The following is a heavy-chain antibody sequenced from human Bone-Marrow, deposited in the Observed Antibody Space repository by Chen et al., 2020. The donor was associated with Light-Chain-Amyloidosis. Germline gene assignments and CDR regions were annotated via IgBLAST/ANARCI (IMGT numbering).Heavy chain of an antibody. D-gene: IGHD2-21*01. CDR1: GFSFSSYA. V-gene: IGHV3-30-3*01. Sequence: QVQLVESGGGVAQPGRSLRLSCAASGFSFSSYAFHWVRQAPGKGLEWVALISYDGNNKHYADSVKGRFIISRDNSKNTLYLQMNSRRAGDTAVYYCTREGGSLYGDPGPDYWGQGTLVTVS. CDR3: TREGGSLYGDPGPDY. CDR2: ISYDGNNK. J-gene: IGHJ4*02.